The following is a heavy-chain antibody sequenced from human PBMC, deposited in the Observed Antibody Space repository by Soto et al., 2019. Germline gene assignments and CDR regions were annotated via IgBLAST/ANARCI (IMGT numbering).Heavy chain of an antibody. Sequence: GGSLRLSCAASGFTFSSYWMHWVRQAPGKGLVWVSRINSDGSSTSYADSVKGRFTISRDNAKNTLYVQMNSLRAEDTAVYYCARGHAHVYYFMDVWGKGTTVTVSS. V-gene: IGHV3-74*01. CDR1: GFTFSSYW. CDR3: ARGHAHVYYFMDV. CDR2: INSDGSST. J-gene: IGHJ6*03. D-gene: IGHD2-2*01.